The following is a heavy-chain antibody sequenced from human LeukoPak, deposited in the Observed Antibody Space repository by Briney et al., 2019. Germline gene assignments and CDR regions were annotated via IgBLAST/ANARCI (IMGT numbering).Heavy chain of an antibody. CDR2: ISGSGGST. CDR1: GFTFSNYA. D-gene: IGHD3-22*01. V-gene: IGHV3-23*01. Sequence: PGGSLRLSCAASGFTFSNYAMNWVRQAPGKGLEWVSSISGSGGSTYYADSVKGRFTISRDNAKNSLYLQMNSLRAEDTAVYYCARDSDYSRWGQGTLVTVSS. J-gene: IGHJ4*02. CDR3: ARDSDYSR.